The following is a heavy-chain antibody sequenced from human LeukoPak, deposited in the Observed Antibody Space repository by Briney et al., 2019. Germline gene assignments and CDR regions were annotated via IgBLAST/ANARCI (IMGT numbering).Heavy chain of an antibody. CDR2: IKQDGSEK. J-gene: IGHJ5*02. CDR1: GSTFSSYW. D-gene: IGHD2-2*01. CDR3: AGSVYCSSTSCARFDP. V-gene: IGHV3-7*01. Sequence: PGGSLRLSCAASGSTFSSYWMSWVRQAPGKGLEWVANIKQDGSEKYYVDSVKGRFTISRDNAKNSLYLQMNSLRAEDTAVYYCAGSVYCSSTSCARFDPWGQGTLVTVSS.